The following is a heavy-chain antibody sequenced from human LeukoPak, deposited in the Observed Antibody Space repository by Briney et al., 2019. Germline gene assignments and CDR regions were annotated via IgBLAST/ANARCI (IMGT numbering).Heavy chain of an antibody. D-gene: IGHD2-2*01. CDR3: ARDCSSTSCYFYYGMDV. CDR2: ISAYNGNT. CDR1: GYTFTSYG. J-gene: IGHJ6*02. Sequence: ASVKVSCKASGYTFTSYGISWVRQAPGQGLEWMGWISAYNGNTNYAQKLQGRVIMTTDTSTSTAYMELRSLRSDDTAVYYCARDCSSTSCYFYYGMDVWGQGTTVTVSS. V-gene: IGHV1-18*01.